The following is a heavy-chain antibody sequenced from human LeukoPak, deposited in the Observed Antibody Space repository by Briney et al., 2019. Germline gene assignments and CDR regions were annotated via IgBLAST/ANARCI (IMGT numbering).Heavy chain of an antibody. CDR2: ISSSSSYI. V-gene: IGHV3-21*01. CDR3: ARDLGTTVTTINY. Sequence: GGSLRLSCAASGFTFSSYSMNWVRQAPGKGLEWVSSISSSSSYIYCADSVKGRFTISRDNAKNSLYLQMNSLRAEDTAVYYCARDLGTTVTTINYWGQGTLVTVSS. D-gene: IGHD4-17*01. CDR1: GFTFSSYS. J-gene: IGHJ4*02.